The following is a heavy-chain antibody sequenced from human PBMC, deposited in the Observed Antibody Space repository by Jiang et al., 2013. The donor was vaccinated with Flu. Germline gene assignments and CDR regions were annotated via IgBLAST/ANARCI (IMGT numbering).Heavy chain of an antibody. CDR1: GGSIRTGGYY. Sequence: PGLVKPSQTLSLTCTVSGGSIRTGGYYWSWIRQHPGKGLEWIGYICYNGSTYYNPSLKSRVTISIDTSENQFSLNLFSVTAADTALYFCARDPDYGGSLDWGQGTLVTVSS. CDR3: ARDPDYGGSLD. J-gene: IGHJ4*02. V-gene: IGHV4-31*03. D-gene: IGHD4-23*01. CDR2: ICYNGST.